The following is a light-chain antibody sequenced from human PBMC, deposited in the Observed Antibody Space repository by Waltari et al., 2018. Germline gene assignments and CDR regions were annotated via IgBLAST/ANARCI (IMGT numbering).Light chain of an antibody. CDR2: GAS. Sequence: EIVLTQSPATLAFSPGERATLSCRASQRVSTHLAWYQQKPGQPPKLLVHGASTRATGIPARFSGSGSGADFTLTISSLEPEDFAVYYCQQRSSWPITVGQGTRLEIK. CDR1: QRVSTH. V-gene: IGKV3-11*01. J-gene: IGKJ5*01. CDR3: QQRSSWPIT.